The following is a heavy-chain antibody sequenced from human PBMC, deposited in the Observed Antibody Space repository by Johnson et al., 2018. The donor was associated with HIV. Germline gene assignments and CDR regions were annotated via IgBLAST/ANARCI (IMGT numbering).Heavy chain of an antibody. D-gene: IGHD2-2*01. J-gene: IGHJ3*02. CDR1: GFTFSDYY. Sequence: QMLLVESGGGLVKPGGSLRLSCAASGFTFSDYYMSWIRQAPGKGLEWVSYISMSGRTIYYADSVKGRFTISRDNAKNSLYLQMNSLRAEDTAVYYCAREGFVVLPAAMSLFALDIGGQGTMVTVSS. CDR3: AREGFVVLPAAMSLFALDI. CDR2: ISMSGRTI. V-gene: IGHV3-11*04.